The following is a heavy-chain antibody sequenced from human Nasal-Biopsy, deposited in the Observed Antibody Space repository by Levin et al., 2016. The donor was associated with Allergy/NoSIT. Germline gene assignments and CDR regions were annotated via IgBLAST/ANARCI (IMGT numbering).Heavy chain of an antibody. CDR3: ARHVDTGIHYTTWAFDY. D-gene: IGHD1-26*01. Sequence: GESLKISCQVSGYRFTTYWIAWVRQTPGKGLEWMGILYPGDSDTRYSPSFQGQVTISADKSLSTAYLEWNSLKASDTAIYYCARHVDTGIHYTTWAFDYWGQGTLVTVSS. V-gene: IGHV5-51*01. CDR1: GYRFTTYW. J-gene: IGHJ4*02. CDR2: LYPGDSDT.